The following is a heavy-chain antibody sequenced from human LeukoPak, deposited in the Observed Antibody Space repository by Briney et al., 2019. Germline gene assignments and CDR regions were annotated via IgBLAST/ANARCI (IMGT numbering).Heavy chain of an antibody. V-gene: IGHV4-30-4*08. Sequence: PSETLSLTCTVSGGSISSGDYYWSWIRQPPGKGLEWIGYIYYSGSTYYNPSLKSRVPISVATSKTQFSLKLSSVTAADTAVYYCAKGLASDGWLGHDHWGQGTLVTVSS. J-gene: IGHJ4*02. CDR1: GGSISSGDYY. CDR2: IYYSGST. D-gene: IGHD5-12*01. CDR3: AKGLASDGWLGHDH.